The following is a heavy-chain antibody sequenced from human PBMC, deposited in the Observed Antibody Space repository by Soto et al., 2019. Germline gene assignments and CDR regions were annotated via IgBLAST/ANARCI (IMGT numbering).Heavy chain of an antibody. V-gene: IGHV4-39*01. CDR3: ARQLGYSYGYYYYGMDV. CDR2: IYYSGST. D-gene: IGHD5-18*01. CDR1: GGSISSSSYY. J-gene: IGHJ6*02. Sequence: SETLSLTCTVSGGSISSSSYYWGWIRQPPGKGLEWIGSIYYSGSTYYNPSLKSRVTISVDTSKNQFSLKLSSVTAADTAVYYCARQLGYSYGYYYYGMDVWGQGTTVTVS.